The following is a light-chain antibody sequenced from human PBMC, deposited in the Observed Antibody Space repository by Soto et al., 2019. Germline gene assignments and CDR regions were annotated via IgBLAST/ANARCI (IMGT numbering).Light chain of an antibody. Sequence: DIVLTQSPDTLSLSPGERATLSFRASQSVSSSNFAWYQQKPAQAPRLLIYGASRRAPGIPGRFSGSGSGTDFTLTISSLQPEDFATYYCQQSYSTPLTFGGGTKVDIK. V-gene: IGKV3-20*01. CDR2: GAS. CDR3: QQSYSTPLT. CDR1: QSVSSSN. J-gene: IGKJ4*01.